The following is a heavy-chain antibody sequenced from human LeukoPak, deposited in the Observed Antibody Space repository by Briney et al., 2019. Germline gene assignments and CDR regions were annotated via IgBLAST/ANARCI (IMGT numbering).Heavy chain of an antibody. J-gene: IGHJ4*02. CDR2: IIDDGSST. Sequence: GGSLRLSCAASGFTFNRNVMSWVRQAPGKGLEWVSAIIDDGSSTYYADSVKGRFSISRDNSKNTVYLQMNSLRAEDTAIYYCAKPHDSGWWMFDYWGQGTLVTVSS. D-gene: IGHD6-13*01. CDR1: GFTFNRNV. CDR3: AKPHDSGWWMFDY. V-gene: IGHV3-23*01.